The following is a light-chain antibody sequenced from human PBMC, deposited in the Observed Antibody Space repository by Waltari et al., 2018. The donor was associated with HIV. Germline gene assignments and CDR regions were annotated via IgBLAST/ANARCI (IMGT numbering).Light chain of an antibody. Sequence: SALIQPASVSGSPGQSVTISCTRTGPDPGHYVAWYQQFAGKAPQLILFKVNSRPSGVSFRFSGFKSGDTASLTISGLQPEHEATYYCTSLGDTNSILFGGGTLLTVL. V-gene: IGLV2-14*01. CDR2: KVN. CDR1: GPDPGHY. J-gene: IGLJ2*01. CDR3: TSLGDTNSIL.